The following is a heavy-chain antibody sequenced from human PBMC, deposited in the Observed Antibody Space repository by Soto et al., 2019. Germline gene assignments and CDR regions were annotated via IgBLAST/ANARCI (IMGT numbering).Heavy chain of an antibody. CDR2: ISAYNGNT. Sequence: RASVKVSCKASGYTFTSYGISWVRQAPGQGLEWMGWISAYNGNTNYAQKLQGRVTMTTDTSTSTAYMELRSLRSDDTAVYYCAREVGSVGSYTYSDYYYYGMDVWGQGTTVTVSS. V-gene: IGHV1-18*04. J-gene: IGHJ6*02. CDR3: AREVGSVGSYTYSDYYYYGMDV. D-gene: IGHD1-26*01. CDR1: GYTFTSYG.